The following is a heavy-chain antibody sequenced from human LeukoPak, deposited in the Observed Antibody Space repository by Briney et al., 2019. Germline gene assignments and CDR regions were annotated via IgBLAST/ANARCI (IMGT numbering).Heavy chain of an antibody. D-gene: IGHD7-27*01. J-gene: IGHJ3*02. V-gene: IGHV1-2*02. Sequence: ASVKVSCKTSGYTFTGYYMHWIRQAPGQGPDCMGWINPNSGGTNYAQKFHGRITMTRDTSISTAYMELRRLTSDDTAIYFCARELGRNAFDIWGQGTMATV. CDR3: ARELGRNAFDI. CDR2: INPNSGGT. CDR1: GYTFTGYY.